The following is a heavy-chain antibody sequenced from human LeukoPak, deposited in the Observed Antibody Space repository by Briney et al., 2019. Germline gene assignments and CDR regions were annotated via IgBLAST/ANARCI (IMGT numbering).Heavy chain of an antibody. J-gene: IGHJ4*02. CDR3: AIVSYSTSYFDY. D-gene: IGHD4-11*01. V-gene: IGHV3-9*01. Sequence: PGGSLRLSCVASGFTFDDYAMHWVRQAPGKGLEWVSGISWNSGSIGYADSVKGRFTISRDNAKNSLYLQMNSLRAEDTALYYCAIVSYSTSYFDYWGQGTLVTVSS. CDR1: GFTFDDYA. CDR2: ISWNSGSI.